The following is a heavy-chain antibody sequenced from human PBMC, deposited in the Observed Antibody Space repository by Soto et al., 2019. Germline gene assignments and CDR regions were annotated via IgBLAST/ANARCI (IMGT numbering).Heavy chain of an antibody. CDR3: AKDRAVTTILWYFDL. D-gene: IGHD4-17*01. CDR2: ISGSGCST. CDR1: GFTFSSYA. V-gene: IGHV3-23*01. J-gene: IGHJ2*01. Sequence: EVQRLESGGGLVQPGGSLRLSCAASGFTFSSYAMSWVRQAPGKGLEWVSAISGSGCSTYYAASVKGRFTISRDNSKNPLYLQMNSLRAEDTAGYYCAKDRAVTTILWYFDLWGRGTLVTVSS.